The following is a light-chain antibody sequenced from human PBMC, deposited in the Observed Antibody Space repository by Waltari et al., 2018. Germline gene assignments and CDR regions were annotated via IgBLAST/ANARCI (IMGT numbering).Light chain of an antibody. CDR2: EGS. Sequence: QSALTQPASVSGSPGQSTTISCTGTSSDVGSNNLFSWYQQHPGKAPKLMIYEGSKRPSGVSNRFSGSKSGNTASLTISGLQAEDEADYYCCSYAGSSTYVFGTGTKVTVL. CDR1: SSDVGSNNL. CDR3: CSYAGSSTYV. J-gene: IGLJ1*01. V-gene: IGLV2-23*01.